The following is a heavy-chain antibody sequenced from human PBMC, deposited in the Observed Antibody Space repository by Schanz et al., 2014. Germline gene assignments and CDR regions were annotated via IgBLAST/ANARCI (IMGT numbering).Heavy chain of an antibody. D-gene: IGHD6-13*01. V-gene: IGHV1-2*02. CDR1: GYTFVGYY. J-gene: IGHJ6*02. CDR2: INPDSGDT. Sequence: QVQLVQSGAEVKKPGASVRVSCQASGYTFVGYYIHWLRQAPGQGREGMGWINPDSGDTNYVQNLQGRVTMTRDTSTSTVYMELSRLTSDDTALYYCARDGHSSIWDSYYFYGLDVWGQGTTVTVSS. CDR3: ARDGHSSIWDSYYFYGLDV.